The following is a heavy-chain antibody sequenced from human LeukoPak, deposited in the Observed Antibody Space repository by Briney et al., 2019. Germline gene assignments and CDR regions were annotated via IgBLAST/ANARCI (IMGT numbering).Heavy chain of an antibody. CDR3: ARGTNYGDRADYFDY. CDR2: IKQGGNEK. D-gene: IGHD4-17*01. V-gene: IGHV3-7*01. Sequence: GGSLRLSCAASGFIFRNHWMSWVRQVPGRGLEWVAHIKQGGNEKHYVDSVEGRFTLSRDDSKNSLYLQMNSLRVDDSAVYYCARGTNYGDRADYFDYWGQGTLVTVSS. CDR1: GFIFRNHW. J-gene: IGHJ4*02.